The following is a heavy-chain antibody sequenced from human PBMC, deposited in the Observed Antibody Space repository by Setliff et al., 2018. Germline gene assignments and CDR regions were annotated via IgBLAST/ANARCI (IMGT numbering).Heavy chain of an antibody. CDR2: FYHSASS. CDR3: ARSHYYASGNSHYYYMDV. V-gene: IGHV4-59*08. Sequence: KASETLSLTCNVSGGSISSDYWSWIRQPPGKALEWIGYFYHSASSNYNPSLEGRVTMSADTSKNQLYLSLTSVSVADTAMYYCARSHYYASGNSHYYYMDVWGKGTAVTVSS. D-gene: IGHD3-10*01. CDR1: GGSISSDY. J-gene: IGHJ6*03.